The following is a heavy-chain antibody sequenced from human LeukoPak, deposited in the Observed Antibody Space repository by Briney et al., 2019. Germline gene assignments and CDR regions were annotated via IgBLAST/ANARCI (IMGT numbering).Heavy chain of an antibody. V-gene: IGHV4-34*01. CDR1: GGSFSGYY. CDR2: INHSGST. J-gene: IGHJ5*02. CDR3: ARGHPRYCSSTRCYGGWFDP. D-gene: IGHD2-2*01. Sequence: SETLSLTCAVYGGSFSGYYWSWIRQPPGKGLEWIGEINHSGSTNYNPSLKSRVTISVDTSKNQFSLKLSSVTAADTAVYYCARGHPRYCSSTRCYGGWFDPWGQGTLVTVSS.